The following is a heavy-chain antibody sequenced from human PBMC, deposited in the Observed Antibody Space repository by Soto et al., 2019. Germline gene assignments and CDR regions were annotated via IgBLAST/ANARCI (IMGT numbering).Heavy chain of an antibody. D-gene: IGHD6-19*01. V-gene: IGHV3-33*01. CDR1: GFTFSSYG. CDR2: IWYDGSNK. Sequence: PGGSLRLSCAASGFTFSSYGMHWVRQAPGKGLEWVAVIWYDGSNKYYADSVKGRFTISRDNSKNTLYLQMNSLRAEDTAVYYCARDSSGWPIYYYYGMDVWGQGTTVTVSS. J-gene: IGHJ6*02. CDR3: ARDSSGWPIYYYYGMDV.